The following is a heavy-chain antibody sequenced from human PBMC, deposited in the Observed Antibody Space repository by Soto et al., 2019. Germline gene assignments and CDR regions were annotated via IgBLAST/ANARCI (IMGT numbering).Heavy chain of an antibody. D-gene: IGHD3-22*01. V-gene: IGHV1-69*13. Sequence: SVKVSCKASGGTFSSYAISWVRQAPGQGLEWMGGIIPIFGTANYAQKFQGRVTITADESTSTAYMELSSLRSEDTAVYYCARARDSSGYGDAYDIWGQGTMVTVSS. CDR3: ARARDSSGYGDAYDI. J-gene: IGHJ3*02. CDR2: IIPIFGTA. CDR1: GGTFSSYA.